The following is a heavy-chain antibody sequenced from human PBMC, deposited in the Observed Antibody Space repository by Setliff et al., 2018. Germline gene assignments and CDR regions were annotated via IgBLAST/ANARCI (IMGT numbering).Heavy chain of an antibody. D-gene: IGHD3-22*01. CDR3: ARGRRITMIVVPPGVFDI. CDR2: IDQSGIT. V-gene: IGHV4-34*01. J-gene: IGHJ3*02. Sequence: SETLSLTCAVYGGSFSGYYWSWIRQPPGKGPEWVGEIDQSGITNYNPSLKSRVTISIDTSKNQFSLRLSSVTATDTAVYYCARGRRITMIVVPPGVFDIWGQGTMVTVSS. CDR1: GGSFSGYY.